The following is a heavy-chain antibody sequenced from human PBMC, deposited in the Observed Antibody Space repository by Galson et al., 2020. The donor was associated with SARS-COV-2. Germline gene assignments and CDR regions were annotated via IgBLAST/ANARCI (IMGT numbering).Heavy chain of an antibody. CDR1: GYSFTNYW. Sequence: GESLKISCKGSGYSFTNYWIGWVRQMPGKGLEWMGLVYPGDSDNRYSPSFQGQVTFSADTSINTAYLQWSSLKASDTAMYYCARIAVVAANSGIKSWFDPWGQGTLVTVSS. V-gene: IGHV5-51*01. CDR2: VYPGDSDN. D-gene: IGHD2-15*01. J-gene: IGHJ5*02. CDR3: ARIAVVAANSGIKSWFDP.